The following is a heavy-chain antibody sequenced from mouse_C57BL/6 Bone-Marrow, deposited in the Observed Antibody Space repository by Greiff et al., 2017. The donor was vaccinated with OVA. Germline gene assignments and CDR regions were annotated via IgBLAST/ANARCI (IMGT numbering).Heavy chain of an antibody. CDR2: IDPSDSET. D-gene: IGHD1-1*01. Sequence: QVQLQQPGAELARPGSSVKLSCKASGYTFTSYWMHWVKQRPIQGLEWIGNIDPSDSETHYNQKFKDKATLTVDKSSSTAYMQLSSLTSEDSAVYYCARYRYYVAMDYWGQGTSVTVSS. CDR1: GYTFTSYW. V-gene: IGHV1-52*01. CDR3: ARYRYYVAMDY. J-gene: IGHJ4*01.